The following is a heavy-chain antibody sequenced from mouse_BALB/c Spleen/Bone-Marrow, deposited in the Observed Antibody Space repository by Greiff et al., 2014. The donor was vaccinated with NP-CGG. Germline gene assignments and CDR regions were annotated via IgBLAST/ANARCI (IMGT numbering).Heavy chain of an antibody. D-gene: IGHD2-10*02. CDR2: IYPYNGGT. CDR3: ARSYGNWYFDV. J-gene: IGHJ1*01. CDR1: GYTFTDYN. V-gene: IGHV1S29*02. Sequence: VQLQQSGPELVKPGASVKISCKASGYTFTDYNMHWVKQSHGKSLEWIGYIYPYNGGTGYNQKFESKATLTADNSSSTAYMELRSLTSEDSAVYYCARSYGNWYFDVWGAGTTVTVSS.